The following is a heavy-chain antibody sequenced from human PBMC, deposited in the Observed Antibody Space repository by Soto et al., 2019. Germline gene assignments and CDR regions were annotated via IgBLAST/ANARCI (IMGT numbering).Heavy chain of an antibody. CDR3: ATNGDYYDRRGPKYFTH. CDR1: GGSISSGGYY. CDR2: IYYSGST. D-gene: IGHD3-22*01. J-gene: IGHJ1*01. V-gene: IGHV4-31*03. Sequence: SETLSLTCTVSGGSISSGGYYWTWIRQLPGKGLECIGYIYYSGSTYYNPSLKSRVTISVDTSKSQFSLKLSSVTAADTAVYYCATNGDYYDRRGPKYFTHWGQGTLVTVS.